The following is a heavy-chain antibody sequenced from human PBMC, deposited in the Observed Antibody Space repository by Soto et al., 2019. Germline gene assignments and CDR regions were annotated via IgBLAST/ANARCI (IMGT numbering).Heavy chain of an antibody. CDR3: ARDRSSTSYRMIDS. J-gene: IGHJ4*02. CDR2: INAAYNST. CDR1: GYVFNKYA. D-gene: IGHD6-13*01. Sequence: QVQLVQSGAEVKKPGASVKISCTASGYVFNKYAIHWVRQAPGQGLEWMGWINAAYNSTKYSGRFQDRITITMDTSASTAHMELGGLTSDDTGVYFCARDRSSTSYRMIDSWGQGTPFTVSS. V-gene: IGHV1-3*01.